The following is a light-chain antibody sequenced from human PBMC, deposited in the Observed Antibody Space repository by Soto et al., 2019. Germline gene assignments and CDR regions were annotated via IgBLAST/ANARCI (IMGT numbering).Light chain of an antibody. CDR1: QYISNF. CDR2: SAS. J-gene: IGKJ5*01. CDR3: LQYNNWPPAT. Sequence: ETLMTQSPATLSVSPGERATLSCRASQYISNFLAWYQQKPGQAPRLLIYSASTRATGIPARFSGSGSGTEFTLTISSLQSEDFAIYYCLQYNNWPPATFGQGTRLEIK. V-gene: IGKV3-15*01.